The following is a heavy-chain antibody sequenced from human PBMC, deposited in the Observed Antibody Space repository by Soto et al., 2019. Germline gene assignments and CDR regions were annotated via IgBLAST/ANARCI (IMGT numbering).Heavy chain of an antibody. D-gene: IGHD4-17*01. CDR1: GFTFSSYA. V-gene: IGHV3-23*01. CDR2: ISGSGGST. CDR3: SLLTTGDEAWFDP. J-gene: IGHJ5*02. Sequence: GGSLRLSCAASGFTFSSYAMSWVRQAPGKGLEWVSAISGSGGSTYYADSVKGRFTISRDNSKNTLYLQMNSLRAEDTAVYYSSLLTTGDEAWFDPWGQGTLVTAPQ.